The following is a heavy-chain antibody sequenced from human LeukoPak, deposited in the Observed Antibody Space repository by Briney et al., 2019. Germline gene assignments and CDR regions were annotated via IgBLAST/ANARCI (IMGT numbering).Heavy chain of an antibody. Sequence: ASVKVSCKASGYTFTGYYMHWVRQAPGQGLEWMGWINPNSGGTNYAQKFQGRVTMTRDTSISTAYMELSRLRSDDTAVYYCARDQAHSSGWSVQDYWGQGTLVTVSS. CDR3: ARDQAHSSGWSVQDY. CDR1: GYTFTGYY. J-gene: IGHJ4*02. V-gene: IGHV1-2*02. D-gene: IGHD6-19*01. CDR2: INPNSGGT.